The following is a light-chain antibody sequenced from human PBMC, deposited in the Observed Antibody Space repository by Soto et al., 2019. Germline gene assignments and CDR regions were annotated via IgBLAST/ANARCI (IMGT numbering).Light chain of an antibody. Sequence: QLVLTQSPSASASLGASVNLTCTLISGHNTYAIAWHQQQPEKGPRFLMKVNSDGSHIKGDGTPDRFSGSSSGAERYLTISSLQSEDEADYYCQTGGTDVVFGGGTKVTVL. CDR1: SGHNTYA. V-gene: IGLV4-69*01. CDR2: VNSDGSH. J-gene: IGLJ2*01. CDR3: QTGGTDVV.